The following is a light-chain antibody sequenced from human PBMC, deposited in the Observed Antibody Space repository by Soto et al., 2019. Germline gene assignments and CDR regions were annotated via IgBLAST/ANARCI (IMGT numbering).Light chain of an antibody. Sequence: QSVLTQPASVSGSPGQSITISRTGSNSDIGAYNYVSWYQQHPGKAPKLIIHGVTNRPSGVSHRFSGSKSDYTASLTISGLQAEDEGDYYCSSYTTAYFYVFGTGTKVTVL. CDR3: SSYTTAYFYV. J-gene: IGLJ1*01. CDR1: NSDIGAYNY. CDR2: GVT. V-gene: IGLV2-14*01.